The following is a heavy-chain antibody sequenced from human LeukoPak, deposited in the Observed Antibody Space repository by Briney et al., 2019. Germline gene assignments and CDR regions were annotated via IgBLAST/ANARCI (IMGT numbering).Heavy chain of an antibody. Sequence: GGSLRLSCAASGFTFSNYGMHWVRQAPGKGLEWVAVISYDGSNKYYADSVKGRFTISRDNSKNTLYLQMNSLRAEDTAVYYCAYAGYSSGWYPYWGQGTLVTVSS. D-gene: IGHD6-19*01. J-gene: IGHJ4*02. CDR3: AYAGYSSGWYPY. CDR1: GFTFSNYG. CDR2: ISYDGSNK. V-gene: IGHV3-30*03.